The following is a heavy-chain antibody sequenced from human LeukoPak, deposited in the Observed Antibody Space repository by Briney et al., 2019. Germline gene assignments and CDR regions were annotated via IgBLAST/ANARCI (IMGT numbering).Heavy chain of an antibody. CDR3: ARGPYYYDSSGYYY. J-gene: IGHJ4*02. D-gene: IGHD3-22*01. CDR1: GYTFTSYA. Sequence: ASVKVSCKASGYTFTSYAMHWVRQAPGQRLEWMRWINAGNGNTKYSQKFQGRVTITRDTSASTAYMELSSLRSEDTAVYYCARGPYYYDSSGYYYWGQGTLVTVSS. V-gene: IGHV1-3*01. CDR2: INAGNGNT.